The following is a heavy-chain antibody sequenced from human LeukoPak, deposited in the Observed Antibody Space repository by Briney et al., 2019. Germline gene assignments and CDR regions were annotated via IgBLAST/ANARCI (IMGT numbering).Heavy chain of an antibody. V-gene: IGHV3-23*01. CDR3: AKVFIRNYYGSTPSDY. J-gene: IGHJ4*02. D-gene: IGHD3-10*01. Sequence: PGGSLRLSCAASGFTFSSYAMSWVRQAPGKGLEWVSAISGSGGSTYYADSVKGRFTISRDNSKNTLYLQMNSLRAEDTAVYYCAKVFIRNYYGSTPSDYWGQGTLVTVS. CDR2: ISGSGGST. CDR1: GFTFSSYA.